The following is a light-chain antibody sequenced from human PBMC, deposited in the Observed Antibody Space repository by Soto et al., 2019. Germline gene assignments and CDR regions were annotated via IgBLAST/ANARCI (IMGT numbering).Light chain of an antibody. CDR3: QQLNSYRT. Sequence: IQLTQSPSSLSASVGDRVTITCRASQGISSYLAWYQQKPGKAPKLLIYAASTLRSGVPSRFSGSGSGTDFTHTISSLEPEDFATYYCQQLNSYRTFGQGTKVEIK. CDR2: AAS. V-gene: IGKV1-9*01. CDR1: QGISSY. J-gene: IGKJ1*01.